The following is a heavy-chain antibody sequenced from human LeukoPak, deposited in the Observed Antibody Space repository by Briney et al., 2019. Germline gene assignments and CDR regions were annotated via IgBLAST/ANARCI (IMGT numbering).Heavy chain of an antibody. D-gene: IGHD5-12*01. CDR2: TNQEGSEK. CDR1: GFTFSTYW. V-gene: IGHV3-7*01. CDR3: ARDPKWLDY. Sequence: GGSLRLSCAASGFTFSTYWMSWVRQAPGKGLEWVANTNQEGSEKYYVDSVKGRFTISKDSAKNSLYLQMNSLRAEDTAVYYCARDPKWLDYWGQGTLVTVSS. J-gene: IGHJ4*02.